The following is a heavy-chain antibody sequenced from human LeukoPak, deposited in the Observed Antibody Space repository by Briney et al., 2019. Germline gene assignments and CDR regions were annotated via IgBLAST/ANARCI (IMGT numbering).Heavy chain of an antibody. CDR1: GFTFSSHA. CDR3: AKHLDYYGSGSFDY. Sequence: PGGSLRLSCAASGFTFSSHAMSWVRQAPGKGLEWVSAISGSGGSTYYADSVKGRFTISRDNSKNTLYLQMNSLRAEDTAVYYCAKHLDYYGSGSFDYWGQGTLVTVSS. D-gene: IGHD3-10*01. CDR2: ISGSGGST. V-gene: IGHV3-23*01. J-gene: IGHJ4*02.